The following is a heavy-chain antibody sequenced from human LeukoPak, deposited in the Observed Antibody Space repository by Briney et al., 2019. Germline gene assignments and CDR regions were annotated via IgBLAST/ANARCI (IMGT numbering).Heavy chain of an antibody. CDR3: TRVIVAVPGYFDYFDF. V-gene: IGHV3-7*01. J-gene: IGHJ4*02. CDR2: INEDGSNK. D-gene: IGHD6-19*01. CDR1: GFSFSNHY. Sequence: GGSLRLSCTASGFSFSNHYMRWIRQAPGKGLEWVANINEDGSNKWHLGSVKGRFTVSRDNARNSPYLRMNSLRVEDTAVYYCTRVIVAVPGYFDYFDFWGQGVLVTVSS.